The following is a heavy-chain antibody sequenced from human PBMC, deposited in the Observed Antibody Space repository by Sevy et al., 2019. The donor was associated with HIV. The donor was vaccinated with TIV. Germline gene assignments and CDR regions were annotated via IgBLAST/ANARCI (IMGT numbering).Heavy chain of an antibody. J-gene: IGHJ3*02. CDR1: GFTFSSYA. CDR3: AKDLVVLVGDAFDI. V-gene: IGHV3-23*01. D-gene: IGHD2-8*02. Sequence: GGSLRLSCAASGFTFSSYAMNWVRQAPGKGLEWVSAISGSGGDTYYAHSVKGRFTISRDNSKNTLYLQMNSLRADDTAVYYCAKDLVVLVGDAFDIWGRGTMVTVSS. CDR2: ISGSGGDT.